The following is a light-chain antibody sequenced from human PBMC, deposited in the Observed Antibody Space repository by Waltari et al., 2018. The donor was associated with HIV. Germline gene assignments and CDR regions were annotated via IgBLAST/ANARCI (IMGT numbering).Light chain of an antibody. Sequence: QSVLTQPSSASGTPGQRVTISCSGSTSNIGTNYVFWYQQLPGTAPKLLIFNNDRRPSGVPDRFSASKSGTSASRAISGLRSEDEADYFCAAWDHSRSGFYVFGGGTKLTVL. CDR3: AAWDHSRSGFYV. V-gene: IGLV1-47*02. CDR1: TSNIGTNY. CDR2: NND. J-gene: IGLJ2*01.